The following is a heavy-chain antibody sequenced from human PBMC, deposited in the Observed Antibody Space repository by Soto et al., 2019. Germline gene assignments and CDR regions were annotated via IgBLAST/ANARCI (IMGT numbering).Heavy chain of an antibody. J-gene: IGHJ4*02. D-gene: IGHD2-8*01. Sequence: QVQLVESGGGVVQPGRSLRLSCAASGFTFSSYGMHWVRQAPGKGLEWVAVISYDGINEDYADSVKGRFTISRDNSKNTLYRQMNSLRAEDTAVYYCAKDIVLMVYAGNFDYWGQGTLVTVSS. CDR2: ISYDGINE. CDR1: GFTFSSYG. CDR3: AKDIVLMVYAGNFDY. V-gene: IGHV3-30*18.